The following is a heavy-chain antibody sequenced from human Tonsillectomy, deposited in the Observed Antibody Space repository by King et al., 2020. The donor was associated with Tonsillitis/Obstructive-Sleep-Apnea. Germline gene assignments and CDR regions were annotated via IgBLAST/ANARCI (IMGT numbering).Heavy chain of an antibody. J-gene: IGHJ6*03. Sequence: QLVQYGAEVKKPGESLRISCQGSGYRFTSYWISWVRQMPGKGLEWMGNIDPRDSYTNYSPSFQGQVTISADKSISTAYLQWSSLKASDTAMYYCARQGSPDYSISSGYYYYFMDVWGNGTTVTVSS. V-gene: IGHV5-10-1*01. D-gene: IGHD6-6*01. CDR3: ARQGSPDYSISSGYYYYFMDV. CDR2: IDPRDSYT. CDR1: GYRFTSYW.